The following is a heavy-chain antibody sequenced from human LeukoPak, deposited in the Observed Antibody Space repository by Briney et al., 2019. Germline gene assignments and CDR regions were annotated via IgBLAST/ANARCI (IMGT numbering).Heavy chain of an antibody. J-gene: IGHJ4*02. CDR1: GYSFTNYW. V-gene: IGHV5-51*01. Sequence: GESLKISCQGSGYSFTNYWIAWVRQMPGKGPEWMGIIYPGDSDTRYSPSFQGQVTISADKSINTAYLQWSSLKASDTAMYYCARHEIVGATQSPLDYWGQGTLATVSS. D-gene: IGHD1-26*01. CDR3: ARHEIVGATQSPLDY. CDR2: IYPGDSDT.